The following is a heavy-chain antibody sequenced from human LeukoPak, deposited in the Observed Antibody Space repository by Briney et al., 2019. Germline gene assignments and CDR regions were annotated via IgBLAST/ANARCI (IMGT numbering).Heavy chain of an antibody. Sequence: PSETLSLTCTVSGGSINSYYWSSIRQPPRKGLEWIGYIYYSGQTNYNPSLKSRITILVDTSKNQFSLKLSSVTAADTAVYYCAGAETQYYDFWSGYHNWFDPWGQGTLVTVSS. V-gene: IGHV4-59*01. J-gene: IGHJ5*02. D-gene: IGHD3-3*01. CDR1: GGSINSYY. CDR3: AGAETQYYDFWSGYHNWFDP. CDR2: IYYSGQT.